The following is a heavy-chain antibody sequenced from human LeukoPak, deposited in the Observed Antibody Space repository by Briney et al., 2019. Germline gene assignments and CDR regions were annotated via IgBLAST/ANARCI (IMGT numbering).Heavy chain of an antibody. V-gene: IGHV3-11*04. D-gene: IGHD2-2*01. J-gene: IGHJ4*02. CDR1: GFTFSDYY. CDR2: ISSSGSTT. CDR3: ARDSDVVPAYYFDY. Sequence: KSGGSLRLSCAASGFTFSDYYMSRIRQAPGKGLEWVSYISSSGSTTYYADSVKGRFTISRDNAKNSLYLQMNSLRAEDTAVYYCARDSDVVPAYYFDYWGQGTLVTVSS.